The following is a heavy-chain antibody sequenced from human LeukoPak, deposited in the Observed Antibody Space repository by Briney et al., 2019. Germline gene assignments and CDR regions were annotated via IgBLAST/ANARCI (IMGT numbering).Heavy chain of an antibody. J-gene: IGHJ4*02. CDR1: GYNFTSHW. CDR2: IYPDDSDA. CDR3: AGHTQEAFDY. V-gene: IGHV5-51*01. Sequence: GESLKISCKGSGYNFTSHWIGWVRQMSGKGLEWMGIIYPDDSDARYSPSFQGQVTISADKSISTAYLQWSSLKASDTAMYYCAGHTQEAFDYWGQGTLVTVSS.